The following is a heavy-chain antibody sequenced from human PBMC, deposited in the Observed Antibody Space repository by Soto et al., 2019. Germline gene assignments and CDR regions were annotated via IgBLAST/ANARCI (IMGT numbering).Heavy chain of an antibody. CDR2: INPNTGDT. Sequence: ASVKVSCKASGYTFSDFFIHWVRQAPGQGLEWIGWINPNTGDTKFAQRFQGRVTMTGDTSISTAYMDLSSLKASDTAMYYCARQSGSGYDRPHFDYWGRGTLVTASS. V-gene: IGHV1-2*02. CDR3: ARQSGSGYDRPHFDY. D-gene: IGHD5-12*01. J-gene: IGHJ4*02. CDR1: GYTFSDFF.